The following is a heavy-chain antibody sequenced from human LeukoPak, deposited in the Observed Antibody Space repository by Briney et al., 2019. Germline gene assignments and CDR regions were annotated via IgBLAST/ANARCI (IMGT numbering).Heavy chain of an antibody. V-gene: IGHV3-9*01. Sequence: GRSLRLSCAASGFTFDDYAMHWVRQAPGKGLEWVSGISWNSGSIGYADSVKGRFTISRDNAKNSLYLQMNSLRAEDTALYYCAKALYYDFWSGSGMDVWGKGTTVTVSS. J-gene: IGHJ6*04. D-gene: IGHD3-3*01. CDR3: AKALYYDFWSGSGMDV. CDR2: ISWNSGSI. CDR1: GFTFDDYA.